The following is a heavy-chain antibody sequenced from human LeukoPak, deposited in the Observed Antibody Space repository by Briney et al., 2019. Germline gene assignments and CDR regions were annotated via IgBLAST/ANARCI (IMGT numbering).Heavy chain of an antibody. V-gene: IGHV1-2*04. J-gene: IGHJ5*02. Sequence: VASVKVSCKASGYTFTGYYMHWVRQAPGQGLEWMGWINPNSGGTNYAQKFQGWVTMTRDTSISTAYMELSRLRSDDTAVYYCARGSLVVVPAATMYNWFDPWGQGTLVTVSS. CDR3: ARGSLVVVPAATMYNWFDP. CDR1: GYTFTGYY. D-gene: IGHD2-2*01. CDR2: INPNSGGT.